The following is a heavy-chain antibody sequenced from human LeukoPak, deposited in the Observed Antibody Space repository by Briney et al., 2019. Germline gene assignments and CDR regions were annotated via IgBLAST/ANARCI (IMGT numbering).Heavy chain of an antibody. CDR2: INHSGST. Sequence: SETLSLTCAVYGGSFSGYYWSWIRQPPGKGLEWIGEINHSGSTNYNPSLKSRVTISVDTSKNQFSLKLSSVTAADTAVYYCARSLYCRSTSCYVGWFDPWGQGTLVTVSS. J-gene: IGHJ5*02. D-gene: IGHD2-2*01. CDR1: GGSFSGYY. CDR3: ARSLYCRSTSCYVGWFDP. V-gene: IGHV4-34*01.